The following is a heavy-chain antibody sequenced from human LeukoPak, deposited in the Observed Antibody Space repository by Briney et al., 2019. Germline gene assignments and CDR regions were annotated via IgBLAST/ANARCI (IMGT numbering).Heavy chain of an antibody. CDR1: GFTFSDYG. CDR3: AKDFSSSSLGSWYFDL. CDR2: IRYDASNK. Sequence: GGSLRLSCAASGFTFSDYGMHWVRQAPGKGLEWVAFIRYDASNKYYGDSVKGRFTVSRDNVKNTLYLQMNSLRTEDTAVYYCAKDFSSSSLGSWYFDLRGRGALVTAYS. J-gene: IGHJ2*01. D-gene: IGHD6-13*01. V-gene: IGHV3-30*02.